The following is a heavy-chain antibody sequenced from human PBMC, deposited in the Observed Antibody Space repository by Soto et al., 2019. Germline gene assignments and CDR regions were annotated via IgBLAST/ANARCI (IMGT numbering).Heavy chain of an antibody. CDR3: ARGIGQQLPPLD. V-gene: IGHV4-59*01. Sequence: QVQLQESGPGLVKPSETLSLTCTVSGVSISSYYWSWIRQPPGKGLEWIGYIYYSGNTNYNPSLKSRVTISIDASKNQVSLELSSVTAADSAVYFCARGIGQQLPPLDWGQGTLVTVSS. J-gene: IGHJ4*02. CDR2: IYYSGNT. CDR1: GVSISSYY. D-gene: IGHD6-13*01.